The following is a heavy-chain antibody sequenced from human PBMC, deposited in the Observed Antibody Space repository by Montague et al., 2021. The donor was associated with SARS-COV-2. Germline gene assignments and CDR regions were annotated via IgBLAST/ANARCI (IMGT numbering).Heavy chain of an antibody. CDR2: ISNGGRT. V-gene: IGHV4-39*01. Sequence: SETLSLTCSVSGGSFDSDNFFWGWIRQPPGKRLEWIGVISNGGRTFDNPSLMSRVTISVHTSRNQLSLNVKSVTAADTAVYYCARHRRYDVVTYYPDFWGQGILVTVSS. J-gene: IGHJ4*02. CDR1: GGSFDSDNFF. D-gene: IGHD3-9*01. CDR3: ARHRRYDVVTYYPDF.